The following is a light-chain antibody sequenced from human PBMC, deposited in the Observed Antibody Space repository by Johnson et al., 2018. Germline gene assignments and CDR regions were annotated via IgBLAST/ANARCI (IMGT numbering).Light chain of an antibody. CDR2: ENN. CDR1: SSNIGNNY. CDR3: GTWDSSLSDGNV. Sequence: QSVLTQPPSVSAAPGQKVTISCSGSSSNIGNNYVSWYQQLPGTAPKLLIYENNKRPSGIPDRFSGSKSGTSATLGITGLQTGGEDDYYCGTWDSSLSDGNVFGTGTKVTVL. J-gene: IGLJ1*01. V-gene: IGLV1-51*02.